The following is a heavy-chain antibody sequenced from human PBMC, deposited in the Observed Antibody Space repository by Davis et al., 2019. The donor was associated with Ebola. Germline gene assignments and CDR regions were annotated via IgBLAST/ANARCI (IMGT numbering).Heavy chain of an antibody. CDR2: IYPGDSDT. Sequence: PGGSLRLSCKGSGYSFTSYWIGWVRQMPGKGLEWMGIIYPGDSDTRYSPSFQGEVTISADKSINTAYLQWSSLKASDTAMYYCARRVLGYLTYSFDYWGQGTLVTVSS. J-gene: IGHJ4*02. V-gene: IGHV5-51*01. CDR3: ARRVLGYLTYSFDY. CDR1: GYSFTSYW. D-gene: IGHD3-22*01.